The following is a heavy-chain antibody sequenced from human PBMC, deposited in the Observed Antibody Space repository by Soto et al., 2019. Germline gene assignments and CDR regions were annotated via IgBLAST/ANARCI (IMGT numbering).Heavy chain of an antibody. CDR3: ARERHDILAGLTWGWYFEL. Sequence: QVQLQQWGAGPLRPLETLSLTCGVSGGSFSGYYWAWIRQSPGKGLEWIGEINDRGSINYNPSLKSRLSISVDTSKNHYSLNLRSVTAADTAVYYCARERHDILAGLTWGWYFELWGRGTLVSVSS. CDR2: INDRGSI. D-gene: IGHD3-9*01. CDR1: GGSFSGYY. V-gene: IGHV4-34*01. J-gene: IGHJ2*01.